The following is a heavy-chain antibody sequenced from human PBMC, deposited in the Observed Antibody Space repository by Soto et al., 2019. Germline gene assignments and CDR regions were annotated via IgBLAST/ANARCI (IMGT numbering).Heavy chain of an antibody. V-gene: IGHV3-23*01. Sequence: GGSLRLSCAASGFTFSSYAMSWVRQAPGKGLEWVSAISGSGGSTYYADSVKGRFTISRDNSKNTLYLQMNSLRAEDTAVYYCAKVKFGGRGGSFPARSNFDYWGQGTLVTVSS. CDR2: ISGSGGST. CDR1: GFTFSSYA. CDR3: AKVKFGGRGGSFPARSNFDY. J-gene: IGHJ4*02. D-gene: IGHD2-15*01.